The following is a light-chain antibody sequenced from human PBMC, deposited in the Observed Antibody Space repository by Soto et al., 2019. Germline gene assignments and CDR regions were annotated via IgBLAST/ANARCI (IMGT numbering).Light chain of an antibody. Sequence: PMTQSASALSASVGDRVTITCRASERAXKWLAGYQHKPGRAPHFLIADXSTLERGGPSRCSGSGSATEFTLTITNIHPDDFSTFYFQQYSTVTLTFGQGTKVDIK. J-gene: IGKJ1*01. CDR1: ERAXKW. CDR3: QQYSTVTLT. CDR2: DXS. V-gene: IGKV1-5*01.